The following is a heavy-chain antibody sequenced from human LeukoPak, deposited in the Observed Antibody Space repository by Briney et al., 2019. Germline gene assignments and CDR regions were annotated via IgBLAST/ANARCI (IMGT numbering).Heavy chain of an antibody. CDR3: ARHTRSIAVAGTGLNYFDY. D-gene: IGHD6-19*01. V-gene: IGHV4-38-2*01. CDR2: IYHSGST. Sequence: SETLSLTCAVSGYSISSGYYWGWIRQPPGKGLEGIGSIYHSGSTNYNPSLKSRVTISVDTSKNQFSLKLSSVTAADTAVYYCARHTRSIAVAGTGLNYFDYWGQGTLVTVSS. J-gene: IGHJ4*02. CDR1: GYSISSGYY.